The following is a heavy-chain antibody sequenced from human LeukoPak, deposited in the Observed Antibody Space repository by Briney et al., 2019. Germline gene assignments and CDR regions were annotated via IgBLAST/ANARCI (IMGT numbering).Heavy chain of an antibody. V-gene: IGHV3-48*01. J-gene: IGHJ4*02. Sequence: GGSLRLSCAASGFTFSSYSMNWVRQAPGKGLEWVSYISSSSSTIYYADSVKGRFTISRDNSKNTLYLQMNSLRAEDTAVHYCAATYYYDSSGYQDYWGQGTLVTVSS. CDR1: GFTFSSYS. D-gene: IGHD3-22*01. CDR2: ISSSSSTI. CDR3: AATYYYDSSGYQDY.